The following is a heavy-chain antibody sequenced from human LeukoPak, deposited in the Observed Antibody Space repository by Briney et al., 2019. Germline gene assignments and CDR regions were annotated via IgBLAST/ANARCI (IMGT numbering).Heavy chain of an antibody. D-gene: IGHD3-3*01. V-gene: IGHV1-2*02. CDR1: GYTFTGYY. Sequence: GASVKVSCKASGYTFTGYYMHWVRQAPGQGLEWMGWINPNSGGTNYAQKFQGRVTMTRDTSISTAYMELSRLRSDDTAVYYCARGLTHKNYDFWSGYIPYYYYGMDVWGQGTTVTVSS. CDR2: INPNSGGT. J-gene: IGHJ6*02. CDR3: ARGLTHKNYDFWSGYIPYYYYGMDV.